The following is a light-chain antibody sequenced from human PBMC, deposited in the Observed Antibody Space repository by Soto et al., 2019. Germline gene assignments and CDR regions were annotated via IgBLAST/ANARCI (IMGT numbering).Light chain of an antibody. J-gene: IGLJ1*01. CDR2: KGT. CDR3: CSSSPQCSYA. V-gene: IGLV2-23*01. CDR1: SDYVGAHNS. Sequence: DLTRPAYVSSSHGQSSPIFYKGTSDYVGAHNSVSWYQQLPHKAPQVILYKGTQRPSGVSSRFSGSTSGNAASLTISGLQADDEAAYFCCSSSPQCSYASGTVSKVPV.